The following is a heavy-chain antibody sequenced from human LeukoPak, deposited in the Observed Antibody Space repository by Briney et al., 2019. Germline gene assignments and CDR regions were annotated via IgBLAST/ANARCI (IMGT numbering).Heavy chain of an antibody. J-gene: IGHJ6*02. CDR3: ARARGYYGSGGSGYYYYYGMDV. Sequence: GSVKVSCKASGYTFTSYGISWVRQAPGQGLEWMGWISAYNGNTNYAQKLQGRVTMTTDTSTSTAYMELRSLRSDDTAVYYCARARGYYGSGGSGYYYYYGMDVWGQGTTVTVSS. V-gene: IGHV1-18*01. CDR1: GYTFTSYG. CDR2: ISAYNGNT. D-gene: IGHD3-10*01.